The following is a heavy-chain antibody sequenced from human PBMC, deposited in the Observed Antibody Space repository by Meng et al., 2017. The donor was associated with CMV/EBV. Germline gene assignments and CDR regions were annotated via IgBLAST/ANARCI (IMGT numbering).Heavy chain of an antibody. V-gene: IGHV3-30*02. CDR3: AKGIVVVPAASYYYGMDV. J-gene: IGHJ6*02. CDR1: GFTFSSYG. Sequence: GGSLRLSCAASGFTFSSYGMHWVRQAPGKGLEWVAFIRYDGSNKYYADSVKGRFTISRDNSKNTLYLQMNSLRAEDTAVYYCAKGIVVVPAASYYYGMDVWGQGTTVTVS. D-gene: IGHD2-2*01. CDR2: IRYDGSNK.